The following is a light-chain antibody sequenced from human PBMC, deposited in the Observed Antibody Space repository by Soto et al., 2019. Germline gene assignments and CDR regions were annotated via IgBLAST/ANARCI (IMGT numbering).Light chain of an antibody. J-gene: IGKJ4*01. CDR3: QQYCSYPLT. CDR2: PAS. Sequence: AIRMTQSPSSFSASTGDRVTITCRASQGIRSHLAWYQVKPGKAPRLLIYPASYLESGVPSRFSGSGSGTDFTLTISSLQSEDFAFYYCQQYCSYPLTFGGGTKVEIE. CDR1: QGIRSH. V-gene: IGKV1-8*01.